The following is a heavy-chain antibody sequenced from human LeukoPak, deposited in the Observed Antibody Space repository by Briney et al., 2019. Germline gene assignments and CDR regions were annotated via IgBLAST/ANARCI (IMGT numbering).Heavy chain of an antibody. V-gene: IGHV5-51*01. J-gene: IGHJ4*02. CDR1: GSSFTSYW. D-gene: IGHD3-22*01. CDR3: ARSISYYYDSSGSPGYFDY. Sequence: GASLQISCQGSGSSFTSYWIGWVRQLPGKGLEWMGIIYPGDSDTRYSPSFQGQVTISADKSISTAYLQWSSLKASDTAMYYCARSISYYYDSSGSPGYFDYWGQGTLVTVSS. CDR2: IYPGDSDT.